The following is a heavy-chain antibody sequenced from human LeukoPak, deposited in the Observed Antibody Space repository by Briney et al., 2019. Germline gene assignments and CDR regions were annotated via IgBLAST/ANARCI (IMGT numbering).Heavy chain of an antibody. D-gene: IGHD3-10*01. CDR2: IKQDGSEK. Sequence: GGSLRLSCAASGFTFSSYAMSWVRQAPGKGLEWVANIKQDGSEKYYVDSVKGRFTISRDNAKNSLYLQMNSLRAEDTAVYYCARDGGYYGSGIFRGQGTMVTVSS. V-gene: IGHV3-7*01. CDR1: GFTFSSYA. CDR3: ARDGGYYGSGIF. J-gene: IGHJ3*01.